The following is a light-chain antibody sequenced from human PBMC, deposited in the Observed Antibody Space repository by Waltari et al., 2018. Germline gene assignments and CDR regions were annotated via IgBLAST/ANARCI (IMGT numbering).Light chain of an antibody. CDR1: SSDVGSYNL. CDR2: EVS. Sequence: QSALTQPASVSGSPGQSITISCTGTSSDVGSYNLVSWYQQHPGKAPKLMIYEVSHRPSGVSNRCSGSKSGNTASLTISGLQAEDEADYYCCSYAGSSTLVFGGGTKLTVL. CDR3: CSYAGSSTLV. J-gene: IGLJ2*01. V-gene: IGLV2-23*02.